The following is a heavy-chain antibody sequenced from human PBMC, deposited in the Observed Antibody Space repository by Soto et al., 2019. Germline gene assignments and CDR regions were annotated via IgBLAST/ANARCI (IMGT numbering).Heavy chain of an antibody. J-gene: IGHJ4*02. Sequence: QVQLVESGGGLVKPGGSLRLSCAASGFSFGDSYMSWIRQSAGKGLEWLSYISGGSSYTNYAESVKGRFTISRDNARRSLFLQVNGLRADDTAIYYCAKTRVADSGYYFDHWGQGTMVTVSS. CDR3: AKTRVADSGYYFDH. D-gene: IGHD3-10*01. CDR2: ISGGSSYT. CDR1: GFSFGDSY. V-gene: IGHV3-11*05.